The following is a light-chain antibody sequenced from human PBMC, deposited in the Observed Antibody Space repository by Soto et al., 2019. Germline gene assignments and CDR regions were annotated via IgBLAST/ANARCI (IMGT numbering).Light chain of an antibody. V-gene: IGLV1-40*01. CDR1: SSNIGAGYD. Sequence: HSALTQPPSVSGVPGQRVTISCTGSSSNIGAGYDVHWYQQLPGTAPKLLIYGNSNRPSGVPDRFSGSKSGTSASLAITGLQAEDEADYYCQSYDSSLSGSRVFGTGTKVTVL. J-gene: IGLJ1*01. CDR2: GNS. CDR3: QSYDSSLSGSRV.